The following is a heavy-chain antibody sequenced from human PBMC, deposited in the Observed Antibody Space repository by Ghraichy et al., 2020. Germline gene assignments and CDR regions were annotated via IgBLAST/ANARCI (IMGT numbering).Heavy chain of an antibody. CDR2: ISGSGGSST. V-gene: IGHV3-23*01. CDR1: GFTFSSYA. J-gene: IGHJ4*02. CDR3: AKSPFASGGYYSDS. Sequence: GGSLRLSCTASGFTFSSYAMNWVRQAPGKGLEWLSSISGSGGSSTYYADSVKGRFTISRDNSRNTLYLQMNSLRAEDTAVYYCAKSPFASGGYYSDSWGQGTLVTVSS. D-gene: IGHD3-10*01.